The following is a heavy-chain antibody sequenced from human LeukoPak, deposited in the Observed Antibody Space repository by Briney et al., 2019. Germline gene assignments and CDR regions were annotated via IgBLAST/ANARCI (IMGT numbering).Heavy chain of an antibody. CDR2: IYYSGST. CDR3: ARGGDYEKGFDP. CDR1: GGSISSSSYY. J-gene: IGHJ5*02. D-gene: IGHD4-17*01. Sequence: SETLSLTCTVSGGSISSSSYYWGWIRQPPGKGLEWIGSIYYSGSTYYNPSLKSRVTISVDRSKNQFSLKLSSVTAADTAVYYCARGGDYEKGFDPWGQGTLVTVSS. V-gene: IGHV4-39*07.